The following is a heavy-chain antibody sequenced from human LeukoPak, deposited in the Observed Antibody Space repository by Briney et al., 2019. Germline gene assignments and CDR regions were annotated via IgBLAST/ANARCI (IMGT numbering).Heavy chain of an antibody. J-gene: IGHJ4*02. V-gene: IGHV3-48*03. CDR3: ARALADNRGYYLGFDY. Sequence: GGSLRLSCEDSGFTFRSYEMNWVRQAPGKGLEWIAYLSSSGSAFSYADSVKGRFTIARDNAKNSVYLEMNSLRADDTAVYYCARALADNRGYYLGFDYWGRGTLVTVSS. CDR1: GFTFRSYE. D-gene: IGHD3-22*01. CDR2: LSSSGSAF.